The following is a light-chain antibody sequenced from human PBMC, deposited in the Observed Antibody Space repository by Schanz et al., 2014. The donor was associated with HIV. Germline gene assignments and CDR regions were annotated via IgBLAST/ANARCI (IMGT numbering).Light chain of an antibody. J-gene: IGLJ1*01. Sequence: QSVLAQPASMSASPGQSITISCVGSGTDIGDDNYVSWYQHHPGTAPKLLIFDVNIRPSGVSNRFSGSKSGNTASLTISGLQAEDEADYYCNSYSHSNTYVFGSGTKLTVL. CDR2: DVN. CDR1: GTDIGDDNY. V-gene: IGLV2-14*03. CDR3: NSYSHSNTYV.